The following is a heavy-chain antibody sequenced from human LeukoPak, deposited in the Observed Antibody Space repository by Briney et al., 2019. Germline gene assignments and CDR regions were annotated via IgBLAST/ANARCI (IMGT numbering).Heavy chain of an antibody. CDR2: IYTSGST. J-gene: IGHJ4*02. CDR1: GGSVSSDSYY. Sequence: SETLSLTCTVSGGSVSSDSYYWSWIPQPAGKGLEWIGRIYTSGSTNYNPSLKSRVTISVDEARNQFSLKLSSVPAADTAVDYCGGEGDEGYGIDYWGQGTLVTVSS. D-gene: IGHD5-18*01. V-gene: IGHV4-61*02. CDR3: GGEGDEGYGIDY.